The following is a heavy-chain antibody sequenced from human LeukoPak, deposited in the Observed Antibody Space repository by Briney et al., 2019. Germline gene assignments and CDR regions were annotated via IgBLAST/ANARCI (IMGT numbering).Heavy chain of an antibody. V-gene: IGHV3-21*01. J-gene: IGHJ4*02. CDR2: ISSSRSYI. CDR1: GFTFSSYS. Sequence: GGSLRLSCAASGFTFSSYSMNWVRQAPGKGLEWVSSISSSRSYIYYADSVKGRFTISRDNAKNSLYLQMNSLRAEDTAVYYCARTYYYDSSDYSALGYWGQGTVVTVSS. CDR3: ARTYYYDSSDYSALGY. D-gene: IGHD3-22*01.